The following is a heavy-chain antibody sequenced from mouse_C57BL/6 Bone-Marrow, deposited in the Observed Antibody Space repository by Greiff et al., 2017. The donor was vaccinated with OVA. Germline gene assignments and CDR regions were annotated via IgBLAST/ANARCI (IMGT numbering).Heavy chain of an antibody. Sequence: VQLQQPGAELVKPGASVKLSCKASGYTFTSYWMHWVKQRPGQGLEWIGMIHPNSGSTNYNAKFKSKATLTVDKSSSPAYMQLSGLTSEDSAVYYCARDGNYFFDYWGQGTTLTVSS. CDR3: ARDGNYFFDY. CDR2: IHPNSGST. D-gene: IGHD2-1*01. V-gene: IGHV1-64*01. J-gene: IGHJ2*01. CDR1: GYTFTSYW.